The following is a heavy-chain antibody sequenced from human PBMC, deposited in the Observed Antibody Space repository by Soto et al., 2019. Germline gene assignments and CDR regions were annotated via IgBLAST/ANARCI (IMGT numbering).Heavy chain of an antibody. CDR1: GFTFSSYA. CDR2: ISGSGGST. D-gene: IGHD1-7*01. J-gene: IGHJ4*02. Sequence: GGSLRLSCAASGFTFSSYAMSWVRQAPGKGLEWVSAISGSGGSTYYADSVKGRFTISRDNSKNTLYLQMNSPRAEDTAVYYCAKALELRYYFDYWGQGTLVTVSS. CDR3: AKALELRYYFDY. V-gene: IGHV3-23*01.